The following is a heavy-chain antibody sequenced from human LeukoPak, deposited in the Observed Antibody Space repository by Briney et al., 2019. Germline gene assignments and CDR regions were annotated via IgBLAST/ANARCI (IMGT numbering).Heavy chain of an antibody. CDR3: ARDNGLDPQSAF. J-gene: IGHJ4*02. D-gene: IGHD2-8*01. CDR2: IRNDGSNK. Sequence: GGSLRLSCAASEFTFSSFGMHWVRQAPGKGLEWVAFIRNDGSNKYYADSVKGRFTISRDNSRNTLYLQMNSLRGDDTAVYYCARDNGLDPQSAFWGQGTLVTVSS. CDR1: EFTFSSFG. V-gene: IGHV3-30*02.